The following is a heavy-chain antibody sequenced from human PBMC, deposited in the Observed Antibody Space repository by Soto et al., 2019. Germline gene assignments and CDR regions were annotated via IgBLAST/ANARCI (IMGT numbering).Heavy chain of an antibody. Sequence: GQGLEWMGWISAYNGNTNYAQKLQGRVTMTTDTSTSTAYMELRSLRSDDTAVYYCARSLGLTTVTTCDYWGQGTLVTVSS. CDR3: ARSLGLTTVTTCDY. V-gene: IGHV1-18*01. CDR2: ISAYNGNT. J-gene: IGHJ4*02. D-gene: IGHD4-17*01.